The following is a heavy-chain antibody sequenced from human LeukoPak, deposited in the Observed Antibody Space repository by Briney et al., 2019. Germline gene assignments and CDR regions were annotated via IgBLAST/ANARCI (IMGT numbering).Heavy chain of an antibody. CDR2: INPSGGST. Sequence: GASVKVSCKASGYTXTSYYMHWVRQAPGQGLEWMGIINPSGGSTSYAQKFQGRVTMTRDTSTSTVYMELSSLRSEDTAVYYCAREGSDEGVILYWGQGTVVTVSS. CDR3: AREGSDEGVILY. CDR1: GYTXTSYY. V-gene: IGHV1-46*01. D-gene: IGHD3-16*02. J-gene: IGHJ4*02.